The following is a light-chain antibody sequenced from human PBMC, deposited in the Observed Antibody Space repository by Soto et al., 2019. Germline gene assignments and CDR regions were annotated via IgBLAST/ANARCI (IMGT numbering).Light chain of an antibody. V-gene: IGKV4-1*01. J-gene: IGKJ1*01. CDR3: QQYYSTPRT. CDR2: WAS. CDR1: QSVLYSVNSKNY. Sequence: DIVMTQSPDSLAVSLGERASINCKSSQSVLYSVNSKNYLGWYQQKSGQPPKLLIHWASTRESGVPDRFSGSGSGTDFTLTISSLQAEDVAVYFCQQYYSTPRTFGQGTRVEIK.